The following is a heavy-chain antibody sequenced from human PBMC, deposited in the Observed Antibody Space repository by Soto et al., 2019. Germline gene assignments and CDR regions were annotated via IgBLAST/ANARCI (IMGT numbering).Heavy chain of an antibody. CDR2: ISPDTGNT. Sequence: QVQLVQSGAELRKPGASVKVSCKASGYTFTSTYLTWVRQAPGRGLEWVGWISPDTGNTNYAKKFQGRVTLTTDTSTNTVYMELRSLSPDDTAVYYCARGGGAHYRFDSWGQGTLVTVSS. V-gene: IGHV1-18*01. CDR1: GYTFTSTY. J-gene: IGHJ5*01. CDR3: ARGGGAHYRFDS. D-gene: IGHD1-26*01.